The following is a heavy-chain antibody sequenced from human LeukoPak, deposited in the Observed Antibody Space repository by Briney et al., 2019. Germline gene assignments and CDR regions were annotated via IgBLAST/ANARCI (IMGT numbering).Heavy chain of an antibody. CDR3: ARQSGSYSSLDY. CDR2: INPNSGGT. Sequence: GASVKVSCKASGYTFTGYYMHWVRQAPGQGFEWMGWINPNSGGTNYAQKFQGRVTMTRDTSISTAYMELSRLRSDDTAVYYCARQSGSYSSLDYWGQGTLVTVSS. J-gene: IGHJ4*02. V-gene: IGHV1-2*02. D-gene: IGHD1-26*01. CDR1: GYTFTGYY.